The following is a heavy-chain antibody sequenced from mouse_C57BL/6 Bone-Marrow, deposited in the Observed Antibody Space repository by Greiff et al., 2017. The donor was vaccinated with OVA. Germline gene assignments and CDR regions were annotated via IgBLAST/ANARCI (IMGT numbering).Heavy chain of an antibody. D-gene: IGHD1-1*01. CDR2: ISSGSSTI. CDR3: ARSGGYYYGSSPYWYFDV. Sequence: DVQLVESGGGLVKPGGSLKLSCAASGFTFSDYGMHWVRQAPEKGLEWVAYISSGSSTIYYADTVKGRFTISRDNAKNTLFLQMTSLRSEDTAMYYCARSGGYYYGSSPYWYFDVWGTGTTVTVSS. V-gene: IGHV5-17*01. CDR1: GFTFSDYG. J-gene: IGHJ1*03.